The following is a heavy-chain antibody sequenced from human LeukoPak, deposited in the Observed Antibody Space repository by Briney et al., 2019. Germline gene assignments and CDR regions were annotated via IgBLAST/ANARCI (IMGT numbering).Heavy chain of an antibody. J-gene: IGHJ5*02. D-gene: IGHD6-13*01. CDR2: TNTGNGNT. Sequence: AAVKVSCKASGYTFTSNAMHWVRQAPGQRPEWMGWTNTGNGNTKYSQKFQGRVTISRDTSANTAYMEVSSLRSEDTAVYYCARGAAEGLDRWGQGTLVTVSS. CDR1: GYTFTSNA. V-gene: IGHV1-3*04. CDR3: ARGAAEGLDR.